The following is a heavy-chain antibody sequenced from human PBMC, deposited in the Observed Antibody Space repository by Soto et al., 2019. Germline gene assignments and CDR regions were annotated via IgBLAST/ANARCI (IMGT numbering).Heavy chain of an antibody. V-gene: IGHV4-34*01. J-gene: IGHJ3*02. CDR3: ARVERGTATTVVDAFDI. D-gene: IGHD1-1*01. CDR1: GGSVNSGNYY. Sequence: QVQLQQWGAGLLKPSETLSLTCAVFGGSVNSGNYYWSWIRQPTGKGLEWIGEMSHSGGTHFNPSLKSRVTISVDTSKHQFSLKMSSVTAADTALYYCARVERGTATTVVDAFDIWGPGTMVTVSS. CDR2: MSHSGGT.